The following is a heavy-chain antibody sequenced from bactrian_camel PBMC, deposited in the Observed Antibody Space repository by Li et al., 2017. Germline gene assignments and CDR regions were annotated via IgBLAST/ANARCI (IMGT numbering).Heavy chain of an antibody. J-gene: IGHJ4*01. Sequence: VQLVESGGGLVQPGGSLRLSCAASGFVFRSHVMTWVRQAPGKGLEWVSRINTGGSSTYYADSVKGRFTISRDNATNMLYLQMTNLKPEDSVMYYCAAHAGYKCFSPIRERDFSLWDQGTQVTVS. V-gene: IGHV3S40*01. CDR3: AAHAGYKCFSPIRERDFSL. D-gene: IGHD5*01. CDR2: INTGGSST. CDR1: GFVFRSHV.